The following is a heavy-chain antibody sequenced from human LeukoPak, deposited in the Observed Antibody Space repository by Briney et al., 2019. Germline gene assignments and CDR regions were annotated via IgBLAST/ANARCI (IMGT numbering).Heavy chain of an antibody. CDR1: GFTFSIYT. D-gene: IGHD3-10*01. J-gene: IGHJ4*02. CDR2: TSYDESNK. V-gene: IGHV3-30*03. Sequence: GRSLRLSCAASGFTFSIYTMVWVRQPPGKVLEWVAVTSYDESNKYYADSVKGRFTISRDNSNNTLYLQMDSLRPEDTAVYYCARDWGVYSWGQGTLVTVSS. CDR3: ARDWGVYS.